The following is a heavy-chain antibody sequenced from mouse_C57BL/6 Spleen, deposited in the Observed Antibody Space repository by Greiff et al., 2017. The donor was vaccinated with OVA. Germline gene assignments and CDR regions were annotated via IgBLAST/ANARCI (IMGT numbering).Heavy chain of an antibody. CDR3: ARRNWDEGYFDV. J-gene: IGHJ1*03. CDR2: ISNLAYSI. D-gene: IGHD4-1*01. V-gene: IGHV5-15*01. Sequence: EVKLMESGGGLVQPGGSLKLSCAASGFTFSDYGMAWVRQAPRKGPEWVAFISNLAYSIYYADTVTGRFTISRENAKNTLYLEMSSLRSEDTAMYYCARRNWDEGYFDVWGTGTTVTVSS. CDR1: GFTFSDYG.